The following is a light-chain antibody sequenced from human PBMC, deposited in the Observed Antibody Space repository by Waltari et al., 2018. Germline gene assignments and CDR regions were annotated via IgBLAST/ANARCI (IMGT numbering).Light chain of an antibody. J-gene: IGKJ2*01. Sequence: EILLTQSPATLSVSPGERATLSCRASQSIAGNLAWYQQKPGQPPRLLIYGASTRATGIPARFSGSGSGTEFTLTISSLQSEDFAVYYCQQYSNWPGTFGQGTKLEIK. CDR1: QSIAGN. CDR3: QQYSNWPGT. CDR2: GAS. V-gene: IGKV3-15*01.